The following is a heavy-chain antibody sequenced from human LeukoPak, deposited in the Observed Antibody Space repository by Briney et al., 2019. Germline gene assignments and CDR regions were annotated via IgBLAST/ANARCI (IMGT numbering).Heavy chain of an antibody. J-gene: IGHJ3*02. Sequence: QTGESLRLSCAASGFTFSSYGMHWVRQAPGKGLEWVSAITGSGGSTYYADSVKGRFTISRDNSKNTLYLQMNSLRAEDTAVYYCAKAQVGAILHAFDIWGQGTMVNVSS. CDR3: AKAQVGAILHAFDI. D-gene: IGHD1-26*01. V-gene: IGHV3-23*01. CDR2: ITGSGGST. CDR1: GFTFSSYG.